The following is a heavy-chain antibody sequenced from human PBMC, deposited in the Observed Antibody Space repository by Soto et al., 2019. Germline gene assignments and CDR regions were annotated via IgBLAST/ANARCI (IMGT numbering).Heavy chain of an antibody. J-gene: IGHJ6*02. D-gene: IGHD3-10*01. V-gene: IGHV3-49*03. CDR1: VFTFGDYA. CDR2: IRSKPYDGTT. Sequence: WSLRLSCTASVFTFGDYAMSWFRQAPGKGLEWVGFIRSKPYDGTTEYAASAKGRFTISRDDSKSIAYLQMNSLKTEDTAVYYCAKDLFSMVRGASYYSYGMDVWGQGTTVTVSS. CDR3: AKDLFSMVRGASYYSYGMDV.